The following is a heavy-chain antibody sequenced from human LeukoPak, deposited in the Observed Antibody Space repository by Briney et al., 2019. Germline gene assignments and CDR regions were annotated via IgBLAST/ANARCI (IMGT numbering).Heavy chain of an antibody. CDR3: AKDRAGYGDAFDV. D-gene: IGHD5-18*01. CDR2: ISSSSSTI. J-gene: IGHJ3*01. CDR1: GFTFSSYS. V-gene: IGHV3-48*01. Sequence: PGGSLRLSCAASGFTFSSYSMNWVRQAPGKGLEWVSYISSSSSTIYYADSVKGRFTISRDNSKNTLYLQMNSLRAEDTAVYYCAKDRAGYGDAFDVWGQGTMVTVSS.